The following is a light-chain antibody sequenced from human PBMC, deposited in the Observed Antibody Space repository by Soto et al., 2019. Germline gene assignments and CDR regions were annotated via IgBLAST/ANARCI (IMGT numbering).Light chain of an antibody. CDR2: GAS. J-gene: IGKJ5*01. CDR1: QTVSSN. CDR3: QQRSNWPIT. Sequence: DIVMSQSPATLSVSPGETATLSCRASQTVSSNLAWYHQKPGQAPRLLIYGASTRATGIPARFSGSGSGTDFTLTISSLEPEDFAVYYCQQRSNWPITFGQGTRLEIK. V-gene: IGKV3-11*01.